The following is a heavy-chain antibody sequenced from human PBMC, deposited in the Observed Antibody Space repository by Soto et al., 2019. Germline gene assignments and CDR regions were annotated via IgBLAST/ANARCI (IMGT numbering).Heavy chain of an antibody. CDR2: INPNSGGT. CDR3: ARDARGDEAPMDY. Sequence: QVQLVQSGAEVKKPGASVKVSCKASGYTFTGYYMHWVRQAPGQGLEWMGWINPNSGGTNYAQKFQGWVTMTRDTSNRTADMELSRLRSDDTAVYYCARDARGDEAPMDYWGQGTLVTVSS. V-gene: IGHV1-2*04. J-gene: IGHJ4*02. CDR1: GYTFTGYY. D-gene: IGHD3-10*01.